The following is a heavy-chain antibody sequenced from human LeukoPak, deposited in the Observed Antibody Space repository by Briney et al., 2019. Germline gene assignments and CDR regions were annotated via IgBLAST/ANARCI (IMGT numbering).Heavy chain of an antibody. J-gene: IGHJ4*02. CDR3: ARDNGMGYYGGSGYFDY. CDR2: LNPKRGGT. Sequence: ASVKVSCKASGYTFTGYYMHWVRQAPGQGLEWMGWLNPKRGGTNYAQKFQGRVTMTRDTSITTAYMELSRLTSDDTAVYYCARDNGMGYYGGSGYFDYWGQGTLATVSS. CDR1: GYTFTGYY. D-gene: IGHD1-26*01. V-gene: IGHV1-2*02.